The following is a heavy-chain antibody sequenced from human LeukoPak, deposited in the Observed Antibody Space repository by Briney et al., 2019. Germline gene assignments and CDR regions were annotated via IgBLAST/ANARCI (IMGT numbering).Heavy chain of an antibody. D-gene: IGHD5-18*01. CDR3: ARDQDTAYDY. Sequence: ETLSLTCTVSGGSISSYYWSWIRQPPGKGLEWIGYIYYSGSTNYNPSLKSRVTISVDTSKNQFSLKLSSVAAADTAVYYCARDQDTAYDYWGQGTLVTVSS. J-gene: IGHJ4*02. CDR2: IYYSGST. V-gene: IGHV4-59*01. CDR1: GGSISSYY.